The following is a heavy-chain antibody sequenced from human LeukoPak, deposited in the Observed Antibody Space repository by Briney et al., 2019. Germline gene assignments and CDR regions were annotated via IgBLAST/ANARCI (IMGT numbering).Heavy chain of an antibody. CDR2: INPNSGGT. Sequence: GSSVTVSCKASGYTFTGYYMHWVRPAPGQGLEWMGWINPNSGGTNYAQKFQGRVTMTRDTSISTAYMELSRLRSDDTAVYYCASGRVWFGEPDHAFDIWGQGTMVTVSS. J-gene: IGHJ3*02. D-gene: IGHD3-10*01. CDR1: GYTFTGYY. V-gene: IGHV1-2*02. CDR3: ASGRVWFGEPDHAFDI.